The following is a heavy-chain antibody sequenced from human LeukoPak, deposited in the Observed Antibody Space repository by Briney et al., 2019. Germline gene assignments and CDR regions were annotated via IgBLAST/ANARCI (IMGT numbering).Heavy chain of an antibody. CDR1: GFTFRSYA. V-gene: IGHV3-23*01. Sequence: GGSLRLSCAASGFTFRSYAMSWVRQGPGKGLEWVSAISGSGGDTFYADSVKGRFTISRDNSKNTLYLQMNSLRAEDTAVYYCAKVRLRFLTTPTDAFDIWGQGTMVTVPS. D-gene: IGHD3-3*01. J-gene: IGHJ3*02. CDR3: AKVRLRFLTTPTDAFDI. CDR2: ISGSGGDT.